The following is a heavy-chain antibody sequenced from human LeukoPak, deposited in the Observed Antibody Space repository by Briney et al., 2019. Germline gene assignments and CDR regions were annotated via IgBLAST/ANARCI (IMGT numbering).Heavy chain of an antibody. V-gene: IGHV4-61*02. J-gene: IGHJ6*03. CDR2: IYTSGST. CDR1: GGSISSGSYY. D-gene: IGHD5-12*01. Sequence: SETLSLTCTVSGGSISSGSYYWSWIRQPAGKGLEWIGRIYTSGSTNYNPSLKSRVTISVDTSKNQFSLKLSSVTAADTAVYYCARGGYDLLSATYYYYYMGVWGKGTTVTVSS. CDR3: ARGGYDLLSATYYYYYMGV.